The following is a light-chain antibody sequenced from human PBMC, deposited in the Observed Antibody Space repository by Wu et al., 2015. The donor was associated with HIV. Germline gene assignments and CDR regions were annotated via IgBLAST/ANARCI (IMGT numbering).Light chain of an antibody. CDR3: QQYYSSWT. J-gene: IGKJ1*01. CDR2: AAS. Sequence: DIQMTQSPSTLSASVGDRVTITCRASQGISNNLAWYQKKPGKAPNLLLSAASRLQSGVPSRFSASGSGTDYTLIISSLQPEDFATYYCQQYYSSWTFGQGTKVEIK. CDR1: QGISNN. V-gene: IGKV1-NL1*01.